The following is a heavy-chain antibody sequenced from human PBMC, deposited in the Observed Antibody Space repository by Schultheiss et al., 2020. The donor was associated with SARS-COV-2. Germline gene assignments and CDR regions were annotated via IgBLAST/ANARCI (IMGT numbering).Heavy chain of an antibody. CDR3: AHLLSSTSCYDV. J-gene: IGHJ6*02. CDR1: GFSLSNARMG. V-gene: IGHV2-26*01. CDR2: IFSNDEK. D-gene: IGHD2-2*01. Sequence: SGPTLVKPTETLTLTCTVSGFSLSNARMGVSWIRQPPGKALEWLAHIFSNDEKSYSTSLKSRLTISKDTSKNQVVLTMTNMDPVDTATYYCAHLLSSTSCYDVWGQGTTVTVSS.